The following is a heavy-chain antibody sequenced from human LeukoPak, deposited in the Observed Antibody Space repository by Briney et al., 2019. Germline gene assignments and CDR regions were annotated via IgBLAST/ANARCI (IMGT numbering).Heavy chain of an antibody. V-gene: IGHV3-30*02. Sequence: GGSLRLSCAASGFIFSSFGMHWVRQAPGNGLEWVSFIPYDGTTKYYADSVKGRFTVSRDNSKSTLYLQMNSLRAEDTAVYFCAKGRYTYGVLDAFDIWGQGTMVTVSS. CDR1: GFIFSSFG. D-gene: IGHD5-18*01. CDR2: IPYDGTTK. CDR3: AKGRYTYGVLDAFDI. J-gene: IGHJ3*02.